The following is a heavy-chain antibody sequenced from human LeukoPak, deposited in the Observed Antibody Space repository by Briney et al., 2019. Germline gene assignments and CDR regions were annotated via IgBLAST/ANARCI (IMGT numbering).Heavy chain of an antibody. J-gene: IGHJ4*02. Sequence: GGSPRLSCAASGFTFSSYAMSWVRQAPGKGLEWVSAISGSGGSTYYADSVKGRFTISRDNSKNTLYLQMNSLRAEDTAVYYCAKHSPAYYYDSSGYPVGYYFDYWGQGTLVTVSS. CDR2: ISGSGGST. V-gene: IGHV3-23*01. D-gene: IGHD3-22*01. CDR1: GFTFSSYA. CDR3: AKHSPAYYYDSSGYPVGYYFDY.